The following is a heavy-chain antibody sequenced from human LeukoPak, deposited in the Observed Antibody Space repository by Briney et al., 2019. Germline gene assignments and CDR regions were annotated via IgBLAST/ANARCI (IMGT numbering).Heavy chain of an antibody. CDR3: ARDWYYDSSGYYHGPDY. CDR1: GGTFSSYA. V-gene: IGHV1-69*10. J-gene: IGHJ4*02. CDR2: XXXIFGIA. Sequence: SVKVSCKASGGTFSSYAISWVRQAPRQGLEXXXXXXXIFGIANYAQKFQGRVTITADKSTSTAYMELSSLRSEDTAVYYCARDWYYDSSGYYHGPDYWGQGTLVTVSS. D-gene: IGHD3-22*01.